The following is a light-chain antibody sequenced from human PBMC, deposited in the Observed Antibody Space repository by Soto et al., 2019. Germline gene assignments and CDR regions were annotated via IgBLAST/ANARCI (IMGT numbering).Light chain of an antibody. CDR2: KAS. CDR3: QHYNTYPWT. V-gene: IGKV1-5*03. CDR1: QIISSW. J-gene: IGKJ1*01. Sequence: DIQMTQSPSTLSASVGDRVTVTCRASQIISSWMAWYQQKAGKAHKLLIYKASALESGVPSRFSGSGSGTEFPLTISSLEPEDFATYYCQHYNTYPWTFGQGTKVEIK.